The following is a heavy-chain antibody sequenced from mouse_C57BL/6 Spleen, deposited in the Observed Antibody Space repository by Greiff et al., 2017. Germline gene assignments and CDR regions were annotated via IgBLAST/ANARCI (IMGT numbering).Heavy chain of an antibody. J-gene: IGHJ1*03. D-gene: IGHD1-1*01. CDR1: GFSLTSYG. CDR3: ARITTVVDWYFDV. Sequence: VQLVESGPGLVAPSQSLSITCTVSGFSLTSYGVSWVRQPPGKGLAWLGVIWGDGSTNYHSALISRLSISKYNSKSKVFLKLNRLQTDDTATYYCARITTVVDWYFDVWGTGTTVTVSS. CDR2: IWGDGST. V-gene: IGHV2-3*01.